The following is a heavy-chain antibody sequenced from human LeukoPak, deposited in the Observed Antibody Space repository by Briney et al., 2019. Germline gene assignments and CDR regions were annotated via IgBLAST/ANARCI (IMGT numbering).Heavy chain of an antibody. CDR1: GGSISSGGYY. V-gene: IGHV4-31*03. CDR2: IYYSGST. J-gene: IGHJ4*02. CDR3: ARESPAICFDY. Sequence: TLSLTCTVSGGSISSGGYYWSWSRQHRGKGREWIAYIYYSGSTYYNPSLKSRFTISVHTSKTQFSLKLSSVTAADTAVYYCARESPAICFDYWGQGTLVTVSS. D-gene: IGHD2-2*01.